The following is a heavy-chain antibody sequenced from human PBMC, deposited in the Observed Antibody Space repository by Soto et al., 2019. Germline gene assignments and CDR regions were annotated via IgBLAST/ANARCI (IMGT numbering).Heavy chain of an antibody. D-gene: IGHD6-19*01. CDR1: GFTFSSYW. V-gene: IGHV3-74*01. Sequence: EVQLVESGGGLVQPGGSLRLSCAASGFTFSSYWMHWVRQAPGKGLVWVSRINSDGSSTSYADSVKGRFTITRDNAKNTLYLQMNSLRAEDTAVYYCARDSKQWLVRWFDPWGQGTLVTVSS. CDR3: ARDSKQWLVRWFDP. J-gene: IGHJ5*02. CDR2: INSDGSST.